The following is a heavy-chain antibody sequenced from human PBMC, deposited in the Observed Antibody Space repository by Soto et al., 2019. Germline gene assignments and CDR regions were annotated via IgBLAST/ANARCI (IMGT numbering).Heavy chain of an antibody. D-gene: IGHD1-1*01. CDR2: MNTNTGNS. Sequence: QVQLVQSGAEVRKPGASVKVSCEASGYTFTSYEIYWVRQATGHVLEWMGWMNTNTGNSGYAQKYKGRVTMTSDTSISTAHMELSSLRSEDTAVYYCARRAETNGWNGFGADKYYFDFWGQGTLVTVSS. CDR1: GYTFTSYE. CDR3: ARRAETNGWNGFGADKYYFDF. J-gene: IGHJ4*02. V-gene: IGHV1-8*01.